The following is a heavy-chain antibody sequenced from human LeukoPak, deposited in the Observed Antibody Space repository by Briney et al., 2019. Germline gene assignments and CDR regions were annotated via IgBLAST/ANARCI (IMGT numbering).Heavy chain of an antibody. J-gene: IGHJ4*02. CDR2: IKPSSGTT. CDR1: GYTFTTYY. V-gene: IGHV1-46*01. Sequence: ASVKVSCKASGYTFTTYYMHWVRRPAPGQGIEWMGIIKPSSGTTSYAQKFQGRVTMTRDTSTSTVYMELSSLRSEDTAVYYCARDPGRGFWSGYYPTYFDYWGQGTLVTVSS. CDR3: ARDPGRGFWSGYYPTYFDY. D-gene: IGHD3-3*01.